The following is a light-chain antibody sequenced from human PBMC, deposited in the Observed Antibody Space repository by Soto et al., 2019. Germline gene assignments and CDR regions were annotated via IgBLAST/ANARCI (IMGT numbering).Light chain of an antibody. J-gene: IGLJ3*02. CDR2: RND. Sequence: QSVLNQAPSASGSPGQRVTISCSGSSSNIGNNFVYWYQHLPGTAPKLLVFRNDQRPSGVPDRFSGSKSGISASLAISGLRSEDEADYYCAAWDDSLSAWVFGGGTKVTVL. V-gene: IGLV1-47*01. CDR3: AAWDDSLSAWV. CDR1: SSNIGNNF.